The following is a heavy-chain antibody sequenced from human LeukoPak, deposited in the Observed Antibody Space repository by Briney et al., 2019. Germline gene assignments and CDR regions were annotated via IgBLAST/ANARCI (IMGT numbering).Heavy chain of an antibody. V-gene: IGHV4-39*07. CDR3: ARALPGYFDTSGYYFDT. CDR2: IKHSGST. D-gene: IGHD3-22*01. J-gene: IGHJ4*02. Sequence: SETLSLTCTVSGGSISSSSYYWGWIRQPPGKGLEWIGEIKHSGSTNYSPSLNSRVSISIDASRNQFSLKLNSVTAADTAVYYCARALPGYFDTSGYYFDTWGQGTLVTVSS. CDR1: GGSISSSSYY.